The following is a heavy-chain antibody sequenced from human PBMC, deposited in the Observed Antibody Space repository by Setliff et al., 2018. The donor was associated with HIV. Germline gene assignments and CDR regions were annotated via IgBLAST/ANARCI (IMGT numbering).Heavy chain of an antibody. CDR3: ARGRVFCDGDSCYHFDY. J-gene: IGHJ4*02. Sequence: NPSETLSLTCTVSGDSITSGNFFWSWIRQSPGKGLEWIGYIYFSGSATHNPTLKSPVSISVDTSKNQFYLTITSVTAADTAVYYCARGRVFCDGDSCYHFDYWGRGIQVTVSS. CDR1: GDSITSGNFF. CDR2: IYFSGSA. V-gene: IGHV4-31*01. D-gene: IGHD2-21*02.